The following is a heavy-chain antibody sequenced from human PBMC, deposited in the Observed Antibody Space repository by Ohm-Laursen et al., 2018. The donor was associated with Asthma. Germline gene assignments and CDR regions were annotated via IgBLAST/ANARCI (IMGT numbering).Heavy chain of an antibody. J-gene: IGHJ4*02. CDR3: ARGRMATVFDY. V-gene: IGHV4-59*01. CDR1: GGPISSYY. CDR2: IYYSGST. D-gene: IGHD5-24*01. Sequence: GTLSLTCTVSGGPISSYYWSWIRQPPGKGLEWIGYIYYSGSTNYNPSLKSRVTISVDTSKNQFSLKLTSVTAADTAVYYCARGRMATVFDYWGQGTLVTVSS.